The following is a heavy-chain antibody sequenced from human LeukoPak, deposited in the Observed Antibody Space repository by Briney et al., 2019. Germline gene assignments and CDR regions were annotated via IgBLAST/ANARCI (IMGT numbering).Heavy chain of an antibody. J-gene: IGHJ3*01. CDR3: ARDVSNSGWYEGTFDV. Sequence: GGSLRLSCAASGFTFTSYSMNWVRQTPGEGLEWVANIKEDGSEQYYVDSVKGRFTITRDNAKNLLYLQVNSLRAEDTAVYYCARDVSNSGWYEGTFDVWGQGTMVTVSS. D-gene: IGHD6-19*01. CDR2: IKEDGSEQ. V-gene: IGHV3-7*03. CDR1: GFTFTSYS.